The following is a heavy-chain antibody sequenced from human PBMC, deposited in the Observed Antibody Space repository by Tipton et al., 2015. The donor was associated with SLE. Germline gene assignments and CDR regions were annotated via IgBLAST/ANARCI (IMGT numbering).Heavy chain of an antibody. V-gene: IGHV4-34*01. CDR3: ATHPRSHSSGWSYYFDY. D-gene: IGHD6-19*01. Sequence: TLSLTCSVYGGSLSGYWWSWIRQSPGKGLEWIGEIYPTGRTDYNPSLMSRVTISVDTSKNQFSLKLSSVTAADTAVYYCATHPRSHSSGWSYYFDYWGQGALVTVSS. CDR1: GGSLSGYW. J-gene: IGHJ4*01. CDR2: IYPTGRT.